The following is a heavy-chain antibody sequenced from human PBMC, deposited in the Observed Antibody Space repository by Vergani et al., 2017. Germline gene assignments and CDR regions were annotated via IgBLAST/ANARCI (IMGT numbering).Heavy chain of an antibody. J-gene: IGHJ6*03. Sequence: QVQLVVSGGGVVQPGRSLRLSCAASGFIFSSYAMHWVRQAPGKGLEWVAVISYDGNKKNYADSVKGRFTISRDNSKNTLYLEMNALRAEDTAVYYCARDFLTRVTTLDYYYMGVWGKGTTVTVSS. CDR3: ARDFLTRVTTLDYYYMGV. V-gene: IGHV3-30*04. CDR2: ISYDGNKK. CDR1: GFIFSSYA. D-gene: IGHD1-1*01.